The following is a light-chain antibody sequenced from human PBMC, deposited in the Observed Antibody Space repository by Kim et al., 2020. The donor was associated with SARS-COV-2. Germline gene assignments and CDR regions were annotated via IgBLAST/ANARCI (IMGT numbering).Light chain of an antibody. CDR3: GADHGSGSNFVWV. Sequence: TCTLSSCYINYKVDWYQQRPGKGPRFVMRVGTGGIVGSKGDGIPDRFSVLGSGLNRYLTIKNIQEEDESDYHCGADHGSGSNFVWVFGGGTQLTVL. CDR2: VGTGGIVG. CDR1: SCYINYK. J-gene: IGLJ3*02. V-gene: IGLV9-49*01.